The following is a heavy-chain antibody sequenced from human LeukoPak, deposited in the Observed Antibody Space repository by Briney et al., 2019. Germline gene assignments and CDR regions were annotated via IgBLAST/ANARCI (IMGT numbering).Heavy chain of an antibody. J-gene: IGHJ3*02. CDR1: GGTFNCYA. CDR2: IIPMSDTA. V-gene: IGHV1-69*06. CDR3: AREDDTGRYMGDDAFDI. D-gene: IGHD1-26*01. Sequence: ASVKVSCKASGGTFNCYAISWVRQAPGQGLEWMGGIIPMSDTANYPQKFRGRLTITADIPTSTVYMELSGLRSEDTAVYYCAREDDTGRYMGDDAFDIWGQGTMVTVSS.